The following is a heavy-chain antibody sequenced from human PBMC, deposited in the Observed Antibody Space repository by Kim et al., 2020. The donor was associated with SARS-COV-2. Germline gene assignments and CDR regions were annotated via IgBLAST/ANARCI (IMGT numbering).Heavy chain of an antibody. V-gene: IGHV3-23*01. CDR2: ISGSDSVT. CDR1: GFIFSDYA. D-gene: IGHD3-10*01. Sequence: GGSLRLSCTGSGFIFSDYAMSRVRQAPRKGLEWVSSISGSDSVTYYADSVKVRFTISRDNSHNTVILKMNSLRAEDTALYFCAKKMFRGVLVNEGWDYWGQRALVNVSS. CDR3: AKKMFRGVLVNEGWDY. J-gene: IGHJ4*02.